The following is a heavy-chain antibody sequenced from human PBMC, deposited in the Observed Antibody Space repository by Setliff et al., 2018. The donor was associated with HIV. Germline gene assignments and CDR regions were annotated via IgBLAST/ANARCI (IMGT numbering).Heavy chain of an antibody. J-gene: IGHJ4*02. CDR1: GFTFSTYW. CDR2: IKADGSEK. CDR3: ARGLDY. Sequence: GESLKISCAASGFTFSTYWMGWIRQVPGKGLEWVANIKADGSEKYYMNSVKGRFTISRDNAENSLYLQMNSLRADDTAVYFCARGLDYWGQGTLVTAPQ. V-gene: IGHV3-7*01.